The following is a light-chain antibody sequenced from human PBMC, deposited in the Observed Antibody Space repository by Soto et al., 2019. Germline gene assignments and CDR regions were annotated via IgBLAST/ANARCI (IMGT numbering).Light chain of an antibody. Sequence: DIPMTQSPATLSASVGDRVTITCRASQSISSWLAWYQQKPGKVPKLLIDDASSLESGVTSRFSGSGSGTEFTLTISSLQPDDFATYYCQQYNTYPWTFGQVTKVEIK. CDR1: QSISSW. J-gene: IGKJ1*01. V-gene: IGKV1-5*01. CDR2: DAS. CDR3: QQYNTYPWT.